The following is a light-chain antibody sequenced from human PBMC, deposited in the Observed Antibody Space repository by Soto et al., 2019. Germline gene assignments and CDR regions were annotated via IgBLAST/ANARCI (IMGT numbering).Light chain of an antibody. V-gene: IGLV2-14*01. CDR3: SSYTSSSTLV. CDR1: STDVGGYNY. J-gene: IGLJ2*01. Sequence: QSALPQPASVSGSPGQTITISCTGTSTDVGGYNYVSWYQQHPGKAPKLMIYDVSNRPSGVANRFSGSKSGNTASLTIDGLQAEDEADYYCSSYTSSSTLVFGGGTKLTVL. CDR2: DVS.